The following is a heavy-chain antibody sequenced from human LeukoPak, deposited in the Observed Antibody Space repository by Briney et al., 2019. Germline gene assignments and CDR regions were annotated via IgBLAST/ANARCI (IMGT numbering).Heavy chain of an antibody. J-gene: IGHJ4*02. V-gene: IGHV3-23*01. D-gene: IGHD3-10*02. CDR3: VRRRGVAPNGLYFRGMD. CDR1: GFTFSKSA. Sequence: GGSLRLSCVASGFTFSKSAMTWVRQAPGKGLEWVSVITGSGVGTYYADSVKGRFTISRDNSKDTLYLQTYSLTVDDTAVYYCVRRRGVAPNGLYFRGMDWGEGTLLIVSS. CDR2: ITGSGVGT.